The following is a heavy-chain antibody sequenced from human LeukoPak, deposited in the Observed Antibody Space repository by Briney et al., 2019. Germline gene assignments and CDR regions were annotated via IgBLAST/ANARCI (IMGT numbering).Heavy chain of an antibody. D-gene: IGHD3-10*01. V-gene: IGHV1-2*02. J-gene: IGHJ4*02. CDR3: ARPALWFGEFTHFDY. CDR2: INPNSGDT. Sequence: GASVKVSCKTSGYTFTGYYMHWVRQAPGQGLEWMGWINPNSGDTKYAQGFQGRVTMTTDTSFSTVYVEINRLTSDDTAVYFCARPALWFGEFTHFDYWGQGSLVTVSS. CDR1: GYTFTGYY.